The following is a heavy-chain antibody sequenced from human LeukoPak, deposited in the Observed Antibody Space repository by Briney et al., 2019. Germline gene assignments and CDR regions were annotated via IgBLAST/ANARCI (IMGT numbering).Heavy chain of an antibody. V-gene: IGHV3-11*01. Sequence: GGSLRLSCAASGFTFSDYYMSWIRQAPGKGLEWISYISSSGSNIYYADSVKGRFTISRDNAKKSLYLQMNSLRAEDTAVYYCARDKLWFGELFEGDWFDPWGQGTLVTVSS. CDR2: ISSSGSNI. CDR1: GFTFSDYY. D-gene: IGHD3-10*01. J-gene: IGHJ5*02. CDR3: ARDKLWFGELFEGDWFDP.